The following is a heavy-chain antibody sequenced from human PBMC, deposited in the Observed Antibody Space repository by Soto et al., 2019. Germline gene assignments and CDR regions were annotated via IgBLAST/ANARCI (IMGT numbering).Heavy chain of an antibody. D-gene: IGHD6-19*01. V-gene: IGHV4-59*01. Sequence: PXXTLSLTCTVSRGSIISYYWSWIRQPPGKGLEWIGXIYYSGSTNYNTSLKSXXTISVDTXXNQFSLKLSSVTAADTAVYYCAREIPVAEHFDYWGQGTLVTVS. CDR1: RGSIISYY. J-gene: IGHJ4*02. CDR3: AREIPVAEHFDY. CDR2: IYYSGST.